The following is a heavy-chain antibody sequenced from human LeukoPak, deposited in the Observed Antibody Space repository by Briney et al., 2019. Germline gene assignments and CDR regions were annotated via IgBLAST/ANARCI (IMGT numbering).Heavy chain of an antibody. Sequence: GGALRLSWLASGFTFSRYWMHLVRQAPGKGLVWVSRINSDGRSTNYAGSVKGRFSISRDNAENTLYLQMNSLRVEDTAVYYCVRGADTGYSSDSWGQGTLVTVSS. CDR1: GFTFSRYW. D-gene: IGHD3-9*01. CDR2: INSDGRST. V-gene: IGHV3-74*01. CDR3: VRGADTGYSSDS. J-gene: IGHJ4*02.